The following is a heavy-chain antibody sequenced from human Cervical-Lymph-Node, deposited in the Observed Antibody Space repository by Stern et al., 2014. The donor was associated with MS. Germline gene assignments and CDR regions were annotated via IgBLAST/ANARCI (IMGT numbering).Heavy chain of an antibody. CDR3: ASDFQTITGRGYYYGMDV. CDR2: IIPILATS. V-gene: IGHV1-69*01. Sequence: VQLVQSGAEVKKPGSSVKVSCQASGGTFNNYAINWVRQAPGQGLEWVGGIIPILATSNYAQKFKGRVTIIADESTSTAYMELSSLISEYTAVYYCASDFQTITGRGYYYGMDVWGQGTTVTVSS. CDR1: GGTFNNYA. J-gene: IGHJ6*02. D-gene: IGHD1-14*01.